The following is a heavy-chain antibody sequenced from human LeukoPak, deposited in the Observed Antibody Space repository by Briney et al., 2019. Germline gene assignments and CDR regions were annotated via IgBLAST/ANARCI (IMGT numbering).Heavy chain of an antibody. V-gene: IGHV3-53*01. CDR3: ARLPTGDY. CDR1: GFTVSSTY. Sequence: PGGSLRLSCAAAGFTVSSTYMSWVRQAPGKGLEWVSVIYSGGSSYYADSVKGRFTISRDNSKNTLYLQMNSLRVEDTAVYNCARLPTGDYWGQGTLVTVSS. J-gene: IGHJ4*02. CDR2: IYSGGSS. D-gene: IGHD1-1*01.